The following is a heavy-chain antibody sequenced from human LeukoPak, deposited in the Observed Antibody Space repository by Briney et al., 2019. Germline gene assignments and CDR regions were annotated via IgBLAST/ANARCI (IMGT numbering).Heavy chain of an antibody. CDR3: ARDSSSSRHPYDY. D-gene: IGHD6-6*01. J-gene: IGHJ4*02. CDR1: GGSISSGSYY. V-gene: IGHV4-61*02. Sequence: SETLSLTCIVSGGSISSGSYYWSWIRQPAGKGLEWIGRIYTSGSTNYNPSLKSRVTISVDTSKNQFSLKLSSVTAADTAVYYCARDSSSSRHPYDYWGQGTLVTVSS. CDR2: IYTSGST.